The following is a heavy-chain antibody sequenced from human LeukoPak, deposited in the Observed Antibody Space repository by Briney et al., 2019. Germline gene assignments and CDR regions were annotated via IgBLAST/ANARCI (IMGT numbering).Heavy chain of an antibody. CDR2: IYYSGST. D-gene: IGHD3-22*01. Sequence: PSETLSLTCTVSGGSIGSSSDYWGWVRQPPGKGLEWIAIIYYSGSTYYNPSLKSRVTISVDTSNNQFSLKLSSVTAADTAVYYCANSAAPSFYDSRGSDTFDIWGQGTMVTVSS. V-gene: IGHV4-39*01. CDR3: ANSAAPSFYDSRGSDTFDI. J-gene: IGHJ3*02. CDR1: GGSIGSSSDY.